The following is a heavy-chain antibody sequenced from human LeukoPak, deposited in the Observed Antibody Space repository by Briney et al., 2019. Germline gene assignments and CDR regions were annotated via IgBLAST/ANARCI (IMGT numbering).Heavy chain of an antibody. J-gene: IGHJ4*02. D-gene: IGHD1-1*01. CDR1: GYTFTSYA. CDR3: ARDVGFPAYKYYFDY. V-gene: IGHV7-4-1*02. Sequence: ASVKVACKASGYTFTSYAMNWVRQAPGQGLEWMGWINTNTGNPTYAQGFTGRFVFSLDTSVSTAYLQISSLKAEDTAVYYCARDVGFPAYKYYFDYWGQGTLVTVSS. CDR2: INTNTGNP.